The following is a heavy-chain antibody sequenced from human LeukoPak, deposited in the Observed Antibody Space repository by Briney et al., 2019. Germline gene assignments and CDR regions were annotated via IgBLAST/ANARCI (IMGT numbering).Heavy chain of an antibody. V-gene: IGHV1-2*02. CDR2: INPNSGGT. CDR1: GYTFTGYY. J-gene: IGHJ6*02. Sequence: GASVKVSCKASGYTFTGYYMHWVRQAPGQGLEWMGWINPNSGGTNYAQKFQGRVTMTRDTSISTAYMELSRLRSDDTAVYYCASLFHYDFWSGSDRDYYYGMDVWGQGTTVTVSS. CDR3: ASLFHYDFWSGSDRDYYYGMDV. D-gene: IGHD3-3*01.